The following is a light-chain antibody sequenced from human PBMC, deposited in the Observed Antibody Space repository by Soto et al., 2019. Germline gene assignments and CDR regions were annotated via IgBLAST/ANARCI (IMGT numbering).Light chain of an antibody. CDR2: GAS. Sequence: EIVLTQSPITLSVSPAAIATLSCRASQSVSNNYLAWYQQKPGQAPRLLIYGASKRATGIPDRFSGSGSGTDFTLTISRLETEDFAVYYCQQYGSSGTFSQGTKVDIK. CDR3: QQYGSSGT. J-gene: IGKJ1*01. CDR1: QSVSNNY. V-gene: IGKV3-20*01.